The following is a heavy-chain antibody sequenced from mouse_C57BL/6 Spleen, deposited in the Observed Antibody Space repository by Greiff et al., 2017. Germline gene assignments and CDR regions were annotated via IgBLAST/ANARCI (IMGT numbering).Heavy chain of an antibody. CDR2: IDPSDSYT. J-gene: IGHJ3*01. V-gene: IGHV1-69*01. CDR3: ARQPWFAY. Sequence: VQLQQPGAELVMPGASVKLSCKASGYTFTSYWMHWVKQRPGQGLEWIGEIDPSDSYTNYNQKFKGKSTLTVDKSSSTAYMQLSSLTSEDSAVYYCARQPWFAYWGQGTLVTVSA. CDR1: GYTFTSYW.